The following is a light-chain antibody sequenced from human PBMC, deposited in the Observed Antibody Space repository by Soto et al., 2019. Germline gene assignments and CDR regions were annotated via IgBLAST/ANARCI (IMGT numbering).Light chain of an antibody. CDR2: DAS. J-gene: IGKJ2*01. V-gene: IGKV1-5*01. CDR3: QQYITYSPYT. Sequence: DIQITQSPSTLSSSVGDRVTITCLSSQIVSVLLAWYQQKPGKAPKLLISDASTLQRGVPSRFSGSGSGTDFTLIISNLQSDDFATYYCQQYITYSPYTFGQGTKVDIK. CDR1: QIVSVL.